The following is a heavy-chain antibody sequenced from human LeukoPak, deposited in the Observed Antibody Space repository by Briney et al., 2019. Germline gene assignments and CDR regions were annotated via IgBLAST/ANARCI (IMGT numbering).Heavy chain of an antibody. CDR2: ISAYNGNT. Sequence: ASVKVSCKASGYTFTSYGINWVRQAPGQGLEWMGWISAYNGNTNYAQKLQGRVTMTTDTSTSTAYMELRSLRSDDTAVYYCARRSEPSWYYYDSSGPLDYWGQGTLVTVSS. D-gene: IGHD3-22*01. CDR3: ARRSEPSWYYYDSSGPLDY. CDR1: GYTFTSYG. J-gene: IGHJ4*02. V-gene: IGHV1-18*01.